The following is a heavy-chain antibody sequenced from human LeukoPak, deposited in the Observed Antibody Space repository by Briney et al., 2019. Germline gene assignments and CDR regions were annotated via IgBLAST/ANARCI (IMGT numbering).Heavy chain of an antibody. J-gene: IGHJ4*02. CDR1: GGSISSYY. CDR3: ARVYYYGSGSYPFDY. CDR2: IYYSGST. D-gene: IGHD3-10*01. V-gene: IGHV4-59*01. Sequence: PSETLSLTCTVSGGSISSYYWSWIRQPPGKGLEWIGYIYYSGSTKYNPSLKGRVTISVDTSKNQFSLKLSSVTAADTAVYYCARVYYYGSGSYPFDYWGQGILVTVSS.